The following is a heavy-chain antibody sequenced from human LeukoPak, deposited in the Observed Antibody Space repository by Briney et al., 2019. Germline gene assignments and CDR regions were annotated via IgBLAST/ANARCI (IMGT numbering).Heavy chain of an antibody. V-gene: IGHV1-69*13. CDR3: ASGPFLTFDHTPEGYYHYYMDV. CDR2: IVPMFDTT. CDR1: GGTFNTYA. J-gene: IGHJ6*03. D-gene: IGHD1-14*01. Sequence: SVKVSCKASGGTFNTYAITWVRQAPGQGLEWLGGIVPMFDTTNYGQKFQGRLTITADPSTSTAYMELSSLRSEDAAVYYCASGPFLTFDHTPEGYYHYYMDVWGPGTTVTTSS.